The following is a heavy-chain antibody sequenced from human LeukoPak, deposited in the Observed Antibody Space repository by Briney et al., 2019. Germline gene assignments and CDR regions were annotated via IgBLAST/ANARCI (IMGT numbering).Heavy chain of an antibody. V-gene: IGHV2-5*08. J-gene: IGHJ3*02. Sequence: TLSLTCTVSGGSITSYSWSWIRQPPGKALEWLALIYWDDDKRYSPSLKSRLTITKDTSKNQVVLTMTNMDPVDTATYYCAHRRRYCSGGSCYSQDAFDIWGQGTMVTVSS. CDR3: AHRRRYCSGGSCYSQDAFDI. CDR1: GGSITSYS. CDR2: IYWDDDK. D-gene: IGHD2-15*01.